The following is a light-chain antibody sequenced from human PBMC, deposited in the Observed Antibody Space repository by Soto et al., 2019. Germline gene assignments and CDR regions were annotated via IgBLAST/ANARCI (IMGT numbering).Light chain of an antibody. CDR1: SSDVGAYNY. J-gene: IGLJ1*01. CDR2: EVS. Sequence: QSALTQPPSASGSPGQSVTISCTGTSSDVGAYNYVSWYQQHPGKVPKLMIYEVSKRPSGVPDRFSGSKSGNTASLTVSGLQAEDEADYYCQSYDSSLSGYVFGTGTKVTVL. CDR3: QSYDSSLSGYV. V-gene: IGLV2-8*01.